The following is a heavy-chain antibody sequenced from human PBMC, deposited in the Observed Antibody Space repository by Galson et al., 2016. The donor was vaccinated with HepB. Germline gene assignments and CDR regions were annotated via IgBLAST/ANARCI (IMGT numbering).Heavy chain of an antibody. CDR2: MNPNSGNT. Sequence: SVKVSCKASGSTLTSYDIDWVRQATGQGLEWMGWMNPNSGNTGYAQKFQGRVTMTRDNSINTAYMELGGLRSEDTAVYYCARGMGVVLRVIADLFDYWGQGTLVTVSS. CDR1: GSTLTSYD. V-gene: IGHV1-8*01. D-gene: IGHD3-16*02. J-gene: IGHJ4*02. CDR3: ARGMGVVLRVIADLFDY.